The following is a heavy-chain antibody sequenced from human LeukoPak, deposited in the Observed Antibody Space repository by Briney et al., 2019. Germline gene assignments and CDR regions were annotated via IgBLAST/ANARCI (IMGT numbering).Heavy chain of an antibody. CDR1: GFTFSDYY. CDR3: ARDRYYVPDY. Sequence: PGGSLRLSCAASGFTFSDYYMSWVRQAPGKGLVWVSRIHSDGISTTYADSVKGRFTISRDNAKNTLYLQMNSLRAEDTAVYYCARDRYYVPDYWGQGTLVTVS. V-gene: IGHV3-74*03. CDR2: IHSDGIST. D-gene: IGHD3-10*02. J-gene: IGHJ4*02.